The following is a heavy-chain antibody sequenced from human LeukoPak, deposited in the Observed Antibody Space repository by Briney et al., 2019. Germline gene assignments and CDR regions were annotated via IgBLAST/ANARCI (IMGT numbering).Heavy chain of an antibody. CDR1: GYTLTGYY. D-gene: IGHD5-12*01. CDR3: AKNPYEYYFDY. Sequence: ASVKVSCKASGYTLTGYYMHWLRQAPGQGLEWMGWINPSSGDTNYAQKFQGRDTMTRDTSISTAYMELNRLTSDDTAVYFCAKNPYEYYFDYWGQGTLVTVSS. V-gene: IGHV1-2*02. CDR2: INPSSGDT. J-gene: IGHJ4*02.